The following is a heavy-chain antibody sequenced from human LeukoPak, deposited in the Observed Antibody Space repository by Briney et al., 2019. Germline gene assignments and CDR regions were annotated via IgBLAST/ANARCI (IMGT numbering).Heavy chain of an antibody. V-gene: IGHV1-69*05. Sequence: ASVKVSCKASGGTFSSYAISWVRQAPGQGLEWMGGIIPIFGTANYAQKFQGRVTITTDESTSTAYMDLSSLRSEDTAVYYCAGTIFGVVIFDYWGQGTLVTVSS. D-gene: IGHD3-3*01. CDR1: GGTFSSYA. J-gene: IGHJ4*02. CDR3: AGTIFGVVIFDY. CDR2: IIPIFGTA.